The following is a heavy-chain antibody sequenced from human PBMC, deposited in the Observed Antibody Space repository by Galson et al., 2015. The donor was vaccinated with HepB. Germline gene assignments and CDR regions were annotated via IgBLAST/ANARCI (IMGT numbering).Heavy chain of an antibody. D-gene: IGHD2-15*01. Sequence: SETLSLTCTVSGGSISANSNYWGWIRQPPGKGLEWIGSFHFTGTTYYNPSLKSRVTISVDTSKSQFSLRVTSVTAADTAVYYCARPQVYCSGGNCYSAAFDIWGQGTMVTVSS. V-gene: IGHV4-39*01. CDR1: GGSISANSNY. CDR3: ARPQVYCSGGNCYSAAFDI. J-gene: IGHJ3*02. CDR2: FHFTGTT.